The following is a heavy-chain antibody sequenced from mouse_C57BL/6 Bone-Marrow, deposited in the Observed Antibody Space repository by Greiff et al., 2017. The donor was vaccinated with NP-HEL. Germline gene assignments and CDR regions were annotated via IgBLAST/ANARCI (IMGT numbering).Heavy chain of an antibody. J-gene: IGHJ1*03. CDR2: IDPENGDT. CDR1: GFNIKDDY. V-gene: IGHV14-4*01. CDR3: TTKEYSNYWYCDV. D-gene: IGHD2-5*01. Sequence: EVQLQQSGAELVRPGASVKLSCTASGFNIKDDYMHWVKQRPEQGLEWIGWIDPENGDTEYASKFQGKATITADTSSNTAYLQLSSLTSEDTAVYYCTTKEYSNYWYCDVWGTGTTVTVSS.